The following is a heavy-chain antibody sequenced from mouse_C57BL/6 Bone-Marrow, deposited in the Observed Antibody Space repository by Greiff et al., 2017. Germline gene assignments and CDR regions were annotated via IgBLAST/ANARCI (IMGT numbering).Heavy chain of an antibody. CDR3: AIWGIYDGYFFDY. J-gene: IGHJ2*01. Sequence: VQLQQSGPGLVQPSQSLPITCTVSGFSLTSYGVHWVRQSPGKGLEWLGVIWRGGSTDYNAAFMSRLSITKDNSKSQVFFKMNSLQADDTAIYYCAIWGIYDGYFFDYWGQGTTLTVSS. CDR2: IWRGGST. V-gene: IGHV2-5*01. D-gene: IGHD2-3*01. CDR1: GFSLTSYG.